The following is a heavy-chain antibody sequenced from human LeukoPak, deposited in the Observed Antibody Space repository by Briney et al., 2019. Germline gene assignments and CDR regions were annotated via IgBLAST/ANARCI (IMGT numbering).Heavy chain of an antibody. D-gene: IGHD4-11*01. V-gene: IGHV3-21*01. Sequence: GGSLRLSCAASGFTVSSNYMSWVRQAPGKGLEWVSSISSSSSYIYYADSMKGRFTISRDNAKNSLYLQMNSLRAEDTAVYYCARESTVTPTNSRYYYYYYYMDVWGKGTTVTVSS. CDR2: ISSSSSYI. CDR3: ARESTVTPTNSRYYYYYYYMDV. J-gene: IGHJ6*03. CDR1: GFTVSSNY.